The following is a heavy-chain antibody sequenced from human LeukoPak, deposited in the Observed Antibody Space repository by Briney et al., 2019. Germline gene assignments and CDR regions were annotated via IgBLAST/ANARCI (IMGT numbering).Heavy chain of an antibody. V-gene: IGHV3-21*01. D-gene: IGHD3-10*02. CDR1: GFTFSSYS. Sequence: TGGSLRLSCAVSGFTFSSYSMNWVRQAPGKGLEWVSSISSSSSYIYYADSVKGRFTISRDNAKNSLYLQMNSLRAEDTAVYYCAELGITMIGGVWGKGTTVTISS. CDR3: AELGITMIGGV. CDR2: ISSSSSYI. J-gene: IGHJ6*04.